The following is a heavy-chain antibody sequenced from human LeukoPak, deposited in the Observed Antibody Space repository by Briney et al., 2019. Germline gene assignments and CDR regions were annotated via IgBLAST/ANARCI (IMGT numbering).Heavy chain of an antibody. CDR3: ARDPHVPAVDLDY. V-gene: IGHV1-69*13. CDR2: IIPIFGTA. J-gene: IGHJ4*02. Sequence: SVKVSCKASGGTFSSYAISWVRQAPGQGLEWMGGIIPIFGTANYAQKFQGRVTITADESTSTAYMELSSLRSEDTAVYYCARDPHVPAVDLDYWGQGTLVTVSS. CDR1: GGTFSSYA. D-gene: IGHD2-2*01.